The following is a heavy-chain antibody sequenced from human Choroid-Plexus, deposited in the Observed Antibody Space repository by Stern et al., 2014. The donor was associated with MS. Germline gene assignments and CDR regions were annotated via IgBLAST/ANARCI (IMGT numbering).Heavy chain of an antibody. J-gene: IGHJ6*02. CDR2: INPNNGGT. D-gene: IGHD3-3*01. CDR3: ARDQRGITIFGVVTDYYYLGMDV. V-gene: IGHV1-2*02. Sequence: VQLVQSGAEVKKPGASVKVSCKTSGYIFTGYYIHWVRQAPGQGLEWMAWINPNNGGTKYAKKVQGRVTMSRDTSISTAYVELSSLTSDDTAVYYCARDQRGITIFGVVTDYYYLGMDVWGQGTTVTVSS. CDR1: GYIFTGYY.